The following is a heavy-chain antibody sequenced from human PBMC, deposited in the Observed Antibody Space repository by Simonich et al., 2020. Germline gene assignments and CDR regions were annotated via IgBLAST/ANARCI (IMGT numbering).Heavy chain of an antibody. D-gene: IGHD3-10*01. CDR3: ARVPGIYYYYGMDV. V-gene: IGHV1-2*02. Sequence: GAEVKKPGASVKVSCQASGYTFTGSYMHWVRQAPRQVLWWMGRINPNNGGTNYAQKFQGRVTMTRDTSISTAYMELSRLRSDDTAVYYCARVPGIYYYYGMDVWGQGTTVTVSS. J-gene: IGHJ6*02. CDR2: INPNNGGT. CDR1: GYTFTGSY.